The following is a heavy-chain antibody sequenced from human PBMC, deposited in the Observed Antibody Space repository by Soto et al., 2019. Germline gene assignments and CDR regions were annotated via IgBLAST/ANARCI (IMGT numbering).Heavy chain of an antibody. CDR3: ARVAYCSGGACYPDA. Sequence: QVQLVESGGGVVQPGRSLRLSCAASGFRFNTHAMHWVRQAPGKGLEWVAVIWYDGSNEDYVNSVKGRFTISRDNSKNMLNLQMNSLSVEDTGVYYCARVAYCSGGACYPDAWGQGTLVTVSP. CDR1: GFRFNTHA. J-gene: IGHJ5*02. CDR2: IWYDGSNE. V-gene: IGHV3-33*01. D-gene: IGHD2-15*01.